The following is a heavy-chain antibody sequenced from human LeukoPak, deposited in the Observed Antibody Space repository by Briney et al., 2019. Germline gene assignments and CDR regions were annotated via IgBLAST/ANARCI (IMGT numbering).Heavy chain of an antibody. J-gene: IGHJ6*03. CDR3: ARVYYYGSGSYWNYYYYYMDV. Sequence: TSETLSLTCTVSGGSISSSSYYWGWIRQPPGKGLEWIGSIYYSGSTYYNPSLKSRVTISVDTSKNQFSLKLSSVTAADTAVYYCARVYYYGSGSYWNYYYYYMDVWGKGTTVTVSS. D-gene: IGHD3-10*01. CDR1: GGSISSSSYY. V-gene: IGHV4-39*01. CDR2: IYYSGST.